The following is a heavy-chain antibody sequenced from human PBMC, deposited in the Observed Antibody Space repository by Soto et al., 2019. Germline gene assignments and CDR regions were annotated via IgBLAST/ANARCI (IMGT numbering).Heavy chain of an antibody. D-gene: IGHD1-26*01. J-gene: IGHJ4*02. CDR2: ISYDGSNK. Sequence: GGSLRLSCAASGFTFSSYAMHWVRQAPGKGLEWVAVISYDGSNKYYADSVKGRFTISRDNSKNTLYLQMNSLRAEDTAVYYCARVGWELLTASFDYWGQGTLVTVSS. CDR1: GFTFSSYA. CDR3: ARVGWELLTASFDY. V-gene: IGHV3-30-3*01.